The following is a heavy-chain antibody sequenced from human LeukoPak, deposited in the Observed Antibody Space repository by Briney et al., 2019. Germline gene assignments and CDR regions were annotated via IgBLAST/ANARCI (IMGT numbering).Heavy chain of an antibody. CDR1: GFTFSSYA. V-gene: IGHV3-23*01. Sequence: GGSLRLSCAASGFTFSSYAMSWVRQAPEKGLEWVSTVSGGGVTTYYADSAKGRFTISRDNSKNTLYLQMNSLTAEDTAVYYCPKQSYASGWNPFDYWGQGILVTVSS. CDR2: VSGGGVTT. J-gene: IGHJ4*02. CDR3: PKQSYASGWNPFDY. D-gene: IGHD6-19*01.